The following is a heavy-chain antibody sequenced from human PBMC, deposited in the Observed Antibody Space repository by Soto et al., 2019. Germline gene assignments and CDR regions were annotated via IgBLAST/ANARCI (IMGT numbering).Heavy chain of an antibody. CDR3: ARAAAIRQYNWFDP. D-gene: IGHD2-2*02. Sequence: ASVKVSCKASGYTFTGYYMHWVRRAPGQGLEWMGWINPNSGGTNYAQKFQGRVTMTRDTSISTAYMELSRLRSDDTAVYYCARAAAIRQYNWFDPWGQGTLVTVSS. J-gene: IGHJ5*02. CDR1: GYTFTGYY. CDR2: INPNSGGT. V-gene: IGHV1-2*02.